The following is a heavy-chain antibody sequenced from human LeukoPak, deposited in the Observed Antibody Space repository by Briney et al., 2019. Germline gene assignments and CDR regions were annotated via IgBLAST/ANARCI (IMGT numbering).Heavy chain of an antibody. J-gene: IGHJ4*02. CDR1: GGSISSSSYY. CDR3: ARHGAVITMVRGVIITPSYFDY. CDR2: IYYSGST. Sequence: SETLSLTCTVSGGSISSSSYYWGWIRQPPGKGLEWIGSIYYSGSTYYNPSLKSRVTISVDTSKNQFSLKLSSVTAADTAVYYCARHGAVITMVRGVIITPSYFDYWGQGTLVTVSS. D-gene: IGHD3-10*01. V-gene: IGHV4-39*01.